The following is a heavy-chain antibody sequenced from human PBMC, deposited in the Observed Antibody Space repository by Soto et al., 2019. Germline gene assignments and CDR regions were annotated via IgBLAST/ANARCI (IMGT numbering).Heavy chain of an antibody. CDR3: ARDRGYTTMIVVVYDACDI. CDR2: ISAYNGNT. Sequence: QVQLVQSGAEVKKPGASVKVSCKASGYTFTSYGISWVLQAPGQGLEWRGWISAYNGNTNYAQKLQGRDTMTTDTSTSTAYVELRSLRSDDTAVYSCARDRGYTTMIVVVYDACDIWGQGTKVTVSS. V-gene: IGHV1-18*01. D-gene: IGHD3-22*01. J-gene: IGHJ3*02. CDR1: GYTFTSYG.